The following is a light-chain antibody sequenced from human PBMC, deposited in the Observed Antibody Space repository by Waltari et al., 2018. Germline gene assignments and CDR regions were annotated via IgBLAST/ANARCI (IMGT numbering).Light chain of an antibody. CDR3: AGWDDSLNGPV. CDR1: LSNIQRYN. V-gene: IGLV1-44*01. CDR2: GEK. Sequence: QSVLTQPPSAYGTPGLRVNILCSGSLSNIQRYNVNWYRQLPGTAPKLLLYGEKQRPSGVPDRFSGSKSGTSASLAISGLQSADEADYYCAGWDDSLNGPVFGGGTKLTVL. J-gene: IGLJ3*02.